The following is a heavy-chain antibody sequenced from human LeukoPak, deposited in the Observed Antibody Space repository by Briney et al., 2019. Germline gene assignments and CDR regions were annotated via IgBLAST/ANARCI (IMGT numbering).Heavy chain of an antibody. CDR3: ATDYDILTGQRAFDY. J-gene: IGHJ4*02. D-gene: IGHD3-9*01. CDR1: GGTFSSYA. Sequence: SVKVSCKASGGTFSSYAISWVRQAPGQGLEWMGGIIPIFGTANYAQKFQGRVTMTEDTSTDTAYMELSSLRSEDTAVYYCATDYDILTGQRAFDYWGQGTLVTVSS. CDR2: IIPIFGTA. V-gene: IGHV1-69*06.